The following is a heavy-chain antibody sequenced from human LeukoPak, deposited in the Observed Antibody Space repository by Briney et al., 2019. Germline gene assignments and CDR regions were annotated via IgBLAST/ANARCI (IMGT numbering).Heavy chain of an antibody. Sequence: SETLSLTCTVSGGSISSGGYYWSWIRQHPGKGLEWIGYIYYSGSTYYNPSLKSGVTISLDTSKNQFSLKLSSVTAADTAVYFCARASIVGATFGDYWGQGTLVTVSS. CDR2: IYYSGST. CDR1: GGSISSGGYY. CDR3: ARASIVGATFGDY. J-gene: IGHJ4*02. D-gene: IGHD1-26*01. V-gene: IGHV4-31*03.